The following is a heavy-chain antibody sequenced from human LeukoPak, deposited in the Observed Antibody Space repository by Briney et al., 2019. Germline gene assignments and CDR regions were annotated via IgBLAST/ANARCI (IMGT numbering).Heavy chain of an antibody. D-gene: IGHD4-17*01. CDR3: AKDPLYGTVTHFDY. CDR1: GFTFSSYA. CDR2: ISGSGGST. V-gene: IGHV3-23*01. Sequence: GGSLRLSCAASGFTFSSYAMSWVRQAPGKGLEWVSDISGSGGSTYYADSVKGRFTISRDNSKNTLYPQMNSLRAEDTAVYYCAKDPLYGTVTHFDYWGQGTLVTVSS. J-gene: IGHJ4*02.